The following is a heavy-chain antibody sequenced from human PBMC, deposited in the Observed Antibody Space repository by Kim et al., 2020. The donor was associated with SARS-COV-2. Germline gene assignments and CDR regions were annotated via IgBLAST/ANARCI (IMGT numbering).Heavy chain of an antibody. CDR1: GGSFSGYY. J-gene: IGHJ6*01. CDR3: ARYLAAAGPGGFRWNYYY. D-gene: IGHD6-13*01. V-gene: IGHV4-34*01. CDR2: INHSGST. Sequence: SETLSLTCAVYGGSFSGYYWSWIRQPPGKGLEWIGEINHSGSTNYNPSLKSRVTISVDTSKNQFSLKLSSVTAADTAVYYCARYLAAAGPGGFRWNYYY.